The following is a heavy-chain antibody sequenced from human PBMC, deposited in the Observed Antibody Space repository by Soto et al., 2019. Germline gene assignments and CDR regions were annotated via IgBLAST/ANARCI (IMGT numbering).Heavy chain of an antibody. J-gene: IGHJ4*02. CDR1: GGSISRSNYY. CDR2: IYYSGST. CDR3: ARHGYNNGWYYLDN. V-gene: IGHV4-39*01. D-gene: IGHD6-19*01. Sequence: SETLSLTCTVSGGSISRSNYYWGWIRQPSGKGLEWIGTIYYSGSTYDNPSLKSRATISVDTSKNQFSLKLRFVTAANTAVYYCARHGYNNGWYYLDNWGQGTLVTVSS.